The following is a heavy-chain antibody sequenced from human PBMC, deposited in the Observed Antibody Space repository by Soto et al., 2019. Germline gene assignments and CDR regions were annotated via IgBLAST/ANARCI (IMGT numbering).Heavy chain of an antibody. Sequence: PGGSLRLSCAASGFTFSSYAMSWVRQAPGKGLEWVSAISGSGGSTYYADSVKGRFTISRDNSKNTLYLQMNSLRAEDTAVYYCAKFKMIVVVTRPDAFGIWGQGTMVTVSS. D-gene: IGHD3-22*01. CDR2: ISGSGGST. CDR1: GFTFSSYA. CDR3: AKFKMIVVVTRPDAFGI. J-gene: IGHJ3*02. V-gene: IGHV3-23*01.